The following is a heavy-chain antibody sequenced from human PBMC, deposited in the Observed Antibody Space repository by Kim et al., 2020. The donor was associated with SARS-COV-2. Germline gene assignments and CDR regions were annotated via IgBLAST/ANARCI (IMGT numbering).Heavy chain of an antibody. D-gene: IGHD3-10*01. CDR1: GGSVSSGSYY. CDR2: IYYSGST. V-gene: IGHV4-61*01. Sequence: SETLSLTCTVSGGSVSSGSYYWSWIRQPPGKGLEWIGYIYYSGSTNYNPSLKSRVTISVDTSKNQFSLKLSSVTAADTAVYYCARVRRLDGSGSYSANTYYYYGMDVWGQGTTVTVSS. J-gene: IGHJ6*02. CDR3: ARVRRLDGSGSYSANTYYYYGMDV.